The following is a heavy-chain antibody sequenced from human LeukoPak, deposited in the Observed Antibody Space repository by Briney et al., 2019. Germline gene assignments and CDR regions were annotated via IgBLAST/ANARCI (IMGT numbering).Heavy chain of an antibody. J-gene: IGHJ4*02. CDR1: GFTFSSYA. Sequence: GGSLRLSCAASGFTFSSYAMSWVRQAPGKGLEWVSAISGSGGSTYYADSVKGRFTISRDNSKNTLYLQMNSLRAEDTAVYYCAKIRDIVVVVAATPLNDYLGQGTLVTVSS. CDR2: ISGSGGST. CDR3: AKIRDIVVVVAATPLNDY. V-gene: IGHV3-23*01. D-gene: IGHD2-15*01.